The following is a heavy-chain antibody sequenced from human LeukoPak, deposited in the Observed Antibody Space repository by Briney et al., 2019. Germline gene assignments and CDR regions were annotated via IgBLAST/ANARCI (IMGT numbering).Heavy chain of an antibody. Sequence: PSETLSLTCTVSGGSINNYYWSWIRQPPGKGLEWIGYIYYSGSTNYNPSLKSRVTISIDTSKNLFSLKLSSVTAADTAVYYCARTAGSFTVFGVVTRAFDIWGQGTMVTVSS. V-gene: IGHV4-59*01. J-gene: IGHJ3*02. CDR2: IYYSGST. CDR3: ARTAGSFTVFGVVTRAFDI. D-gene: IGHD3-3*01. CDR1: GGSINNYY.